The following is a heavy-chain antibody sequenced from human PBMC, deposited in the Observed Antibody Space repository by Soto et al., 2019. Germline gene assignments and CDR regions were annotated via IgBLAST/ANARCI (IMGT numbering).Heavy chain of an antibody. CDR2: IYWDDDK. V-gene: IGHV2-5*02. D-gene: IGHD4-4*01. CDR3: AHHVFIQQLGFYYYYGMDV. CDR1: GFSLSSRGVG. Sequence: QITLKESGPTLVKPTQTLTLTCTFSGFSLSSRGVGVGWVRQPPGKALEWLALIYWDDDKRYSPSLKSRLTSTKDTAXXXVXXTMTNMDPVDTATYYCAHHVFIQQLGFYYYYGMDVWGQGTTVTVSS. J-gene: IGHJ6*02.